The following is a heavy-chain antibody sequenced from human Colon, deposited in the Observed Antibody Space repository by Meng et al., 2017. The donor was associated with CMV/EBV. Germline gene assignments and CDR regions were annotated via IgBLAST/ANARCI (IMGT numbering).Heavy chain of an antibody. V-gene: IGHV3-74*03. CDR2: LNNDGTYM. Sequence: GESLKISCAASGFTFSGYWMHWVRQAPGKGLAWVARLNNDGTYMTYADSVRGRFAISRDNAKNTVYLQMNSLTADDTAVYYCARPRDGYSPFDLWGQGTLVTVSS. CDR1: GFTFSGYW. J-gene: IGHJ4*02. CDR3: ARPRDGYSPFDL. D-gene: IGHD5-18*01.